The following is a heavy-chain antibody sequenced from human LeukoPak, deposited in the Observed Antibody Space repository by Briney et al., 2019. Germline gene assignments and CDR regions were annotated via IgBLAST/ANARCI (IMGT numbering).Heavy chain of an antibody. D-gene: IGHD6-19*01. V-gene: IGHV4-61*02. Sequence: SETLSLTCTVSGGSISSGSYYWRWIRQPAGKGLEWIGRIYTSGSTNYNPSPKSRVTIPVDTSKNQFSLKLSSVTAADTAVYYCAREYEGAVAGIAHFDYWGQGTLVTVSS. CDR1: GGSISSGSYY. CDR2: IYTSGST. J-gene: IGHJ4*02. CDR3: AREYEGAVAGIAHFDY.